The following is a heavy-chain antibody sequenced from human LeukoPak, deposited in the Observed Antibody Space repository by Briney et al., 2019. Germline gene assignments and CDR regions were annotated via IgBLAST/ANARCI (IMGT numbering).Heavy chain of an antibody. Sequence: ASVKVSCKVSGYTLTELSMHWVRQAPGKGLEWMGGFDPEDGETIYAQKFQGRVTMTEDTSTDTAYMELSSLRSEDTAVYYCATGNPNWGSLNFDYWGQGTLVTVSS. J-gene: IGHJ4*02. V-gene: IGHV1-24*01. CDR3: ATGNPNWGSLNFDY. CDR2: FDPEDGET. D-gene: IGHD7-27*01. CDR1: GYTLTELS.